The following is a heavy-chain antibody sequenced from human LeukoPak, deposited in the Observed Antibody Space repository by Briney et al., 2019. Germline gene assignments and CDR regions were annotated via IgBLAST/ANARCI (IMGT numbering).Heavy chain of an antibody. Sequence: SETLSLTCAVSADSFSSHYWTWIRQPPGKGLEWIGYISYIGSTNYNPSLKSRVTISIDTSKNQFSLKLTSVTAADTAVYYCARDLVTVTKGFDIWGQGTMVSVAS. CDR3: ARDLVTVTKGFDI. CDR2: ISYIGST. CDR1: ADSFSSHY. V-gene: IGHV4-59*11. J-gene: IGHJ3*02. D-gene: IGHD4-17*01.